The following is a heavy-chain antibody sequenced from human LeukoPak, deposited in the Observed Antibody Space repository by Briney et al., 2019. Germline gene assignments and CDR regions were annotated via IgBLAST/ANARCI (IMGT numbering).Heavy chain of an antibody. Sequence: SGGSLRLSCTASGLSFSSYNMNWVRQAPGKGPEWVAYITANNTTKYYADSVKVRFTISRDNAKKSLFLQMNSLRAEDTAVYYCAAASAFSSSWRSWGQGTVVTVSS. D-gene: IGHD6-13*01. V-gene: IGHV3-48*01. CDR3: AAASAFSSSWRS. J-gene: IGHJ5*02. CDR1: GLSFSSYN. CDR2: ITANNTTK.